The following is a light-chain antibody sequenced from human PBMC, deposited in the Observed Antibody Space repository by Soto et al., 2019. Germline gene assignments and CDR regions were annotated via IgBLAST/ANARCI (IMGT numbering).Light chain of an antibody. CDR1: QGIKNY. CDR3: QQYNNWPRT. J-gene: IGKJ1*01. Sequence: DIQVTQHPSSLSASVGDRVTITCRASQGIKNYLAWYQQKPGETPKLLIYAASTLESGIPPRFSGSGSGTDFTLTINNLQPEDVAVYYCQQYNNWPRTFGQGTKVDIK. V-gene: IGKV1-27*01. CDR2: AAS.